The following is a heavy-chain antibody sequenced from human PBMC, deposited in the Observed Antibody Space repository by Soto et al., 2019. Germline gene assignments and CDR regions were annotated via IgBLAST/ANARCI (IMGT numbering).Heavy chain of an antibody. Sequence: SVQVSCKASGGTFSSYAISWVRQAPGQGLEWRGGIIPIFGTANCAQKFQGRVTITADESTTTAYIELSSLRSEDTAVYYWAVRFSRSSTDAFDIWGQGTTVTVSS. V-gene: IGHV1-69*13. CDR1: GGTFSSYA. D-gene: IGHD6-13*01. CDR2: IIPIFGTA. CDR3: AVRFSRSSTDAFDI. J-gene: IGHJ3*02.